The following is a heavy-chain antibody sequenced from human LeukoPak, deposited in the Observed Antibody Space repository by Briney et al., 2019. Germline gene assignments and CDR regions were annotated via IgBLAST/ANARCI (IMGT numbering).Heavy chain of an antibody. Sequence: VASVKVSCKACGCTLPQYLIHELGQAAGQGVEWMGWIDPRSGGTIFERKFQGRVTMTRDTSISTAYMELSRLTSDDTAVYYCTSSDYTSSDYWGQGTLVTVSS. CDR2: IDPRSGGT. J-gene: IGHJ4*02. D-gene: IGHD2-2*02. V-gene: IGHV1-2*02. CDR1: GCTLPQYL. CDR3: TSSDYTSSDY.